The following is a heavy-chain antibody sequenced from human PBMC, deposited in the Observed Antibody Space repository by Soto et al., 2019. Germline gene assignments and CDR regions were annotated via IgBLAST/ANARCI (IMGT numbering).Heavy chain of an antibody. CDR1: GFTFSGPA. V-gene: IGHV3-73*01. Sequence: GSLRLSCEASGFTFSGPAIHWVRQASGKGLEWVGRIRSKANSYATAYAASVKGRFTISRDDSKNTAYLQMNSLKTDDTAVYYCTRLYDFSDYRFDYWGQGTLVTVSS. J-gene: IGHJ4*02. D-gene: IGHD4-17*01. CDR2: IRSKANSYAT. CDR3: TRLYDFSDYRFDY.